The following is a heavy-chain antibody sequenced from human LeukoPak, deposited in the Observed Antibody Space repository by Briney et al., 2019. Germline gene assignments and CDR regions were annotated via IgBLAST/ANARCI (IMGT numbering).Heavy chain of an antibody. Sequence: GGSLRLSCAASGFTFSSYGMHWVRQAPGKGLEWVAFIRYDGSNKYYADSVKGRFTISRDNSKNTLYLRMNSLRAEDTAVYYCAKGRSSIAAPLNWFDPWGQGTLVTVSS. CDR1: GFTFSSYG. V-gene: IGHV3-30*02. CDR2: IRYDGSNK. D-gene: IGHD6-6*01. CDR3: AKGRSSIAAPLNWFDP. J-gene: IGHJ5*02.